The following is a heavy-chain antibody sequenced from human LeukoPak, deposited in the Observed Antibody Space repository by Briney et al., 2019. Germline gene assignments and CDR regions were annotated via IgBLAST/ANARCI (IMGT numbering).Heavy chain of an antibody. Sequence: GGSLRLSCAASGFTFSSYAMSWVRQAPGKGLEWVSSISSSSSYIYYADSVKGRFTISRDNAKNSLYLQMNSLRAEDTAVYYCARGSSSNSWYFDYWGQGTLVTVSS. CDR1: GFTFSSYA. V-gene: IGHV3-21*01. CDR3: ARGSSSNSWYFDY. J-gene: IGHJ4*02. D-gene: IGHD6-13*01. CDR2: ISSSSSYI.